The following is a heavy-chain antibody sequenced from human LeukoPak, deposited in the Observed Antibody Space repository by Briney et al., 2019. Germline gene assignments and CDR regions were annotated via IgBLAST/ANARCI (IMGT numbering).Heavy chain of an antibody. CDR2: IRNKANSYTT. CDR3: ARGGSSSSWYPSDY. Sequence: GGSLRLSCAASGFTFSDHYMDWVRQAPGKGLKWVGRIRNKANSYTTEYAASVKGRFTISRDDSKNSLYLQMNSLKTEDTAVYYCARGGSSSSWYPSDYWGQGTLVTVSS. J-gene: IGHJ4*02. CDR1: GFTFSDHY. V-gene: IGHV3-72*01. D-gene: IGHD6-13*01.